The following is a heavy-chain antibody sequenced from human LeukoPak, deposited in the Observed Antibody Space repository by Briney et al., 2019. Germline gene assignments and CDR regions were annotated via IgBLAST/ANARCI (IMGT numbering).Heavy chain of an antibody. D-gene: IGHD4-17*01. CDR3: ARAFPTVTTFDY. Sequence: SGPTLVNPTQTLTLTCTFSGFSLSTSGMCVSWIRQPPGKALEWLARIDWDDDKYYNTSLKTRLTISKDASKNQVVLTMTNMDPVDTATYYCARAFPTVTTFDYWGQGTLVTVSS. CDR1: GFSLSTSGMC. J-gene: IGHJ4*02. CDR2: IDWDDDK. V-gene: IGHV2-70*11.